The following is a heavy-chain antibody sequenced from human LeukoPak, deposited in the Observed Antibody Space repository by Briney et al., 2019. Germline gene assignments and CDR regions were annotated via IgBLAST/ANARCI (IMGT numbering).Heavy chain of an antibody. CDR3: ARDLPSYGSGTFDY. Sequence: GGSLRLSCAASGFTFSSYEMNWVRQAPGKGLEWVSYISSSGSTIYYADSVKGRFTISRDNAKNSLYLQMNSLRAEDTAVYYCARDLPSYGSGTFDYRGQGTLVTVSS. CDR1: GFTFSSYE. CDR2: ISSSGSTI. V-gene: IGHV3-48*03. D-gene: IGHD3-10*01. J-gene: IGHJ4*02.